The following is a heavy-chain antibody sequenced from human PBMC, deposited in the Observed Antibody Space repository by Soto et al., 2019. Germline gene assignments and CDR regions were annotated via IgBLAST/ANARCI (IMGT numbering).Heavy chain of an antibody. CDR2: ISGSGGST. D-gene: IGHD4-17*01. V-gene: IGHV3-23*01. Sequence: PGGSLRLSCAASGFTFSSYAMSWVRQAPGKGLEWVSAISGSGGSTYYADSVKGRFTISRDNSKNTLYLQMNSLRAEDTAVYYWARPLGDPVEYFPHGGRGTLVPVPS. CDR1: GFTFSSYA. CDR3: ARPLGDPVEYFPH. J-gene: IGHJ1*01.